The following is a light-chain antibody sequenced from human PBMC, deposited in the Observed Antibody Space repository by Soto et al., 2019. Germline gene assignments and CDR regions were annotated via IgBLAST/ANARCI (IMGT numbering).Light chain of an antibody. CDR2: GAS. Sequence: EIVITQSAATLSVSPGERATLSCRASRSVGANLAWYQQRPGQAPRLLIYGASTRATGLPARFSGSGSGTDFTLTISSLQSEDFAVYYCQQYNTWPPITFGQGTRLEIK. CDR3: QQYNTWPPIT. CDR1: RSVGAN. V-gene: IGKV3-15*01. J-gene: IGKJ5*01.